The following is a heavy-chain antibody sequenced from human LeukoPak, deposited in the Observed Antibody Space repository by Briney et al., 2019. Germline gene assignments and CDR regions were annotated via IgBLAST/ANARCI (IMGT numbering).Heavy chain of an antibody. CDR1: GGSISSYY. CDR2: IYYSGST. V-gene: IGHV4-59*08. Sequence: SETLSLTCTVSGGSISSYYWSRLRQPPGKGLEWIGYIYYSGSTNYSTDVRSRVTISLDTSKNQFSLKLSSVPAADTAVYYCAILGNMVRGVHPNNWNFDLWGRGTLVTVST. D-gene: IGHD3-10*01. J-gene: IGHJ2*01. CDR3: AILGNMVRGVHPNNWNFDL.